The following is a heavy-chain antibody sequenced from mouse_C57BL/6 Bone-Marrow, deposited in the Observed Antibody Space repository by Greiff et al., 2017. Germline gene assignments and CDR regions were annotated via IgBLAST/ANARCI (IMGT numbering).Heavy chain of an antibody. D-gene: IGHD4-1*01. CDR3: ARPGSGYWYFDV. CDR2: ISSGSSTI. J-gene: IGHJ1*03. Sequence: DVMLVESGGGLVKPGGSLTLSCAASGFTFSDYGMRWVRQAPEKGLEWVAYISSGSSTIYYADTVKGRFTISRDNAKNTLILQMTSLRTEDTAMYYCARPGSGYWYFDVWGTGTTVTVAS. V-gene: IGHV5-17*01. CDR1: GFTFSDYG.